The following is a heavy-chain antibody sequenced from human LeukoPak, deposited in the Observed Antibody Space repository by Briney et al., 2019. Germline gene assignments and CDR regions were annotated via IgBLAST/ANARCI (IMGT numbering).Heavy chain of an antibody. CDR3: AGGDCSSTSCSGMRNWFDP. Sequence: SETLSLTCAVYGGSFSGYYWSWIRQPPGKGLEWIGEINHSGSTNYNPSLKSRVTISVDTSKNQFSLKLSSVTAADTAVYYCAGGDCSSTSCSGMRNWFDPWGQETLVTVSS. J-gene: IGHJ5*02. CDR1: GGSFSGYY. D-gene: IGHD2-2*01. CDR2: INHSGST. V-gene: IGHV4-34*01.